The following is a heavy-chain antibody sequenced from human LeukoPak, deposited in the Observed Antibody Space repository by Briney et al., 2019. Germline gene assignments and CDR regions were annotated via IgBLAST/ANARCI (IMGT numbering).Heavy chain of an antibody. J-gene: IGHJ4*02. CDR1: GFTFSSYE. CDR3: ARTEDTAMAYYFDY. V-gene: IGHV3-48*03. Sequence: PGGSLRLSCAASGFTFSSYEMNWVRQAPGKGLEWVSYISSSGSTIYYADSVKGRFTISRDNAKNSLYLQMNSLRAEDTAVYYCARTEDTAMAYYFDYWGQGTLVTVSP. CDR2: ISSSGSTI. D-gene: IGHD5-18*01.